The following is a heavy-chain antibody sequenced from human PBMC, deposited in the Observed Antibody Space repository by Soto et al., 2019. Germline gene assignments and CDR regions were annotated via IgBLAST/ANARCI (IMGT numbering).Heavy chain of an antibody. CDR3: ASYREQLVLYGMDV. J-gene: IGHJ6*02. CDR1: GYTFTSYV. CDR2: ISAYNGNT. Sequence: QVQLVQSGAEVKKPGASVKVSCKASGYTFTSYVISWVRQAPGQGLEWMGWISAYNGNTNYAQKLQGRVTMTTDTPTSTAYMELRSLRSDDTAVYYCASYREQLVLYGMDVWGRGTTVTVSS. V-gene: IGHV1-18*01. D-gene: IGHD6-13*01.